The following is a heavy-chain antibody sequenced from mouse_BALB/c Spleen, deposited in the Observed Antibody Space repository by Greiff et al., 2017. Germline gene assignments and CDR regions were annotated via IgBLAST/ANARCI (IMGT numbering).Heavy chain of an antibody. Sequence: EVMLVESGPSLVKPSQTLSLTCSVTGDSITSGYWNWIRKFPGNKLEYMGYISYSGSTYYNPSLKSRISITRDTSKNQYYLQLNSVTTEDTATYYCARMRYGYGYFDVWGAGTTVTVSS. V-gene: IGHV3-8*02. J-gene: IGHJ1*01. CDR2: ISYSGST. D-gene: IGHD2-10*02. CDR3: ARMRYGYGYFDV. CDR1: GDSITSGY.